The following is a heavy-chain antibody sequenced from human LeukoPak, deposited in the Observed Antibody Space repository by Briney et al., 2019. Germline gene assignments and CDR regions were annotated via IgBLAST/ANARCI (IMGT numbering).Heavy chain of an antibody. CDR1: GYTFTSYG. Sequence: ASVKVSCKASGYTFTSYGISWVRQAPGQELEWMGWISAYNGNTNYAQKLQGRVTMTTDTSTSTAYMELRSLRSDDTAVYYCARDDPQYCSSTSCRYYYYGMDVWGQGTTVTVSS. CDR2: ISAYNGNT. CDR3: ARDDPQYCSSTSCRYYYYGMDV. J-gene: IGHJ6*02. D-gene: IGHD2-2*01. V-gene: IGHV1-18*01.